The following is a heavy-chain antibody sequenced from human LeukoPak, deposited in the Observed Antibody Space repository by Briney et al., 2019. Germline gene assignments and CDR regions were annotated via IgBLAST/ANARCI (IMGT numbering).Heavy chain of an antibody. D-gene: IGHD3-10*01. CDR1: EFTFSAFW. CDR3: ARGKRMVRGVIKGISDY. V-gene: IGHV3-7*01. CDR2: INQDGGRK. J-gene: IGHJ4*02. Sequence: GGSLRLSCAASEFTFSAFWMSWVRQAPGKGLEWEANINQDGGRKHYVDSVKGRFTVSRDNAEKSLYLQTNSLRAEDTAVYYCARGKRMVRGVIKGISDYWGQGTLVTVSS.